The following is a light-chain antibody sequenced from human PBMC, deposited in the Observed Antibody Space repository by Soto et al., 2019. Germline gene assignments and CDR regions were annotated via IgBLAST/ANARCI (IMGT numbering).Light chain of an antibody. J-gene: IGKJ1*01. Sequence: VQMTQYPSTLSGSVGDRVTITCRASQTISSWLAWYQQKPGKAPKLLIYKASTLKSGVPSRFSGSGSGTEFTLTISSLQPDDFATYYCQHYNSYSEAFGQGSKV. CDR1: QTISSW. CDR2: KAS. V-gene: IGKV1-5*03. CDR3: QHYNSYSEA.